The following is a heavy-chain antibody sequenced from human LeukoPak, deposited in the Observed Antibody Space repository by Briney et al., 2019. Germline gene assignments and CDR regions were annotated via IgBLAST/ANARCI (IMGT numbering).Heavy chain of an antibody. Sequence: SETLSLTCSVSGGSISSIGHYWNWIRQPPGKGLEWIGHVFYSGNTHYNPSLKSRVTISVDTSKNQVSLRLSSVTVADTAVYYCASLHCGSSLCNNHWGQGTLVTVSS. D-gene: IGHD2-2*01. CDR2: VFYSGNT. CDR3: ASLHCGSSLCNNH. J-gene: IGHJ1*01. V-gene: IGHV4-39*01. CDR1: GGSISSIGHY.